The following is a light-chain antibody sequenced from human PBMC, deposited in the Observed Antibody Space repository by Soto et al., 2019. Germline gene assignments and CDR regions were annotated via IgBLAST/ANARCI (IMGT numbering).Light chain of an antibody. CDR1: QHISDY. CDR2: AQS. V-gene: IGKV1-39*01. J-gene: IGKJ1*01. CDR3: QQSYSAPQT. Sequence: DIQMTQSPSSLSASVGDRVTIPCLASQHISDYINWYQQKPGKSPKLLIYAQSNLQSGVPSRFTGSRSGTAFTLTITSLQVEDFATYYCQQSYSAPQTFGQGTKVDI.